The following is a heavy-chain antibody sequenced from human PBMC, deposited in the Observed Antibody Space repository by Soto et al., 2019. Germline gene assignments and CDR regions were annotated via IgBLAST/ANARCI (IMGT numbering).Heavy chain of an antibody. J-gene: IGHJ3*02. CDR1: GGSISSSSYY. V-gene: IGHV4-39*01. CDR2: IYYSGST. D-gene: IGHD3-9*01. CDR3: ARWVLRYFDWLLMGAFDI. Sequence: QLQLQESGPGLVKPSETLSLTCTVSGGSISSSSYYWGWIRQPPGKGLEWIGSIYYSGSTYYNPSLKSRVTISVDTSKNQFSLNLSSVTAADTAAYYCARWVLRYFDWLLMGAFDIWGQGTMVTVSS.